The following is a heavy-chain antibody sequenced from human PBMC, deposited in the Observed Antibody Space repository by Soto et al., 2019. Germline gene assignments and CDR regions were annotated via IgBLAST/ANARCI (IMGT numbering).Heavy chain of an antibody. CDR1: SYSISSGFF. CDR2: IYHTGDT. D-gene: IGHD1-1*01. CDR3: ARDTNSLDI. J-gene: IGHJ4*02. Sequence: SETLSLTCVVSSYSISSGFFWAWIRQPPGKGLEWVGSIYHTGDTHYNPSLRSQVSMSVDTSKNHFSLRLTYLTAADTAVYFCARDTNSLDIWGQGILVTVSS. V-gene: IGHV4-38-2*02.